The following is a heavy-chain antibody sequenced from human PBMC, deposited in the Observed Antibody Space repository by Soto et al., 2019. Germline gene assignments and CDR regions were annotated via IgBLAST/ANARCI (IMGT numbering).Heavy chain of an antibody. Sequence: PGESLSLSCPASGFLFSSYTMNWVRQAPGKGLEWVSSVSFRGDIYYADSLEGRFTISRDDAKNSLYLQMNSLRAEDTAVYYCARGCSSASCYYYWGQGTLVTVSA. CDR1: GFLFSSYT. CDR2: VSFRGDI. D-gene: IGHD2-2*01. V-gene: IGHV3-21*01. CDR3: ARGCSSASCYYY. J-gene: IGHJ4*02.